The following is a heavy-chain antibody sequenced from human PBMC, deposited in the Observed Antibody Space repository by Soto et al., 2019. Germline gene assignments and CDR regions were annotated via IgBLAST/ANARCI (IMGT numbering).Heavy chain of an antibody. Sequence: LTCTVSGGSISSSSWSWIRQPPGRGLEWIGYIYNNGRTDYNPSLKSRVTISVDTSKNHFSLKLSSVTPADTAVYYCARARFCTSTSCYHYFDFWGQGTLVTVSS. D-gene: IGHD2-2*01. CDR3: ARARFCTSTSCYHYFDF. CDR2: IYNNGRT. J-gene: IGHJ4*02. V-gene: IGHV4-59*01. CDR1: GGSISSSS.